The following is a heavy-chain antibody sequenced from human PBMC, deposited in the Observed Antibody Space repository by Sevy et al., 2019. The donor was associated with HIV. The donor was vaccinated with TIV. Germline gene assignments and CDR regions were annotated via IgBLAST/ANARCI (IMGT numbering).Heavy chain of an antibody. CDR1: GFIFTKYD. Sequence: GESLKISCAASGFIFTKYDMNWVRQIPGEGPGWVAGISSSGSETYYTDSVKGRFTISRDNSVNTLYLQMNSLRDEDTAVYFCVKGGWGDYWGQGTVVTVSS. J-gene: IGHJ4*02. CDR3: VKGGWGDY. V-gene: IGHV3-23*01. CDR2: ISSSGSET. D-gene: IGHD6-19*01.